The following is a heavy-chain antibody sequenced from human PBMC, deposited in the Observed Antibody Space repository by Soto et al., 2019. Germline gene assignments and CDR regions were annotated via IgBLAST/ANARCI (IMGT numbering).Heavy chain of an antibody. D-gene: IGHD3-16*01. CDR3: AREGLRLLDY. CDR2: IYYSGST. J-gene: IGHJ4*02. V-gene: IGHV4-61*01. Sequence: QVQLQESGPGLVKPSETLSLTCTVSGGSVSSGSYYWSWIRQPPGKGLEWIGYIYYSGSTNYNPSLKSRVTISVDTSKNQFSLKLSSVTAADTAVYYCAREGLRLLDYWGQGPWSPSPQ. CDR1: GGSVSSGSYY.